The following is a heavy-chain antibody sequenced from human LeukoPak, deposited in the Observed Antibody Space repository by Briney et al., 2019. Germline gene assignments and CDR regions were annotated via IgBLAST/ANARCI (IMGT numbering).Heavy chain of an antibody. V-gene: IGHV4-34*01. CDR2: INHSGST. J-gene: IGHJ4*02. CDR3: ARTYPIVPFDY. CDR1: GGSFSGYY. D-gene: IGHD2-8*01. Sequence: SETLSLICAVYGGSFSGYYWSWIRQPPGKGLEWIGEINHSGSTNYNPSLKSRVTISVDTSKNQFSLKLSSVTAADTAVYYCARTYPIVPFDYWGQGTLVTVSS.